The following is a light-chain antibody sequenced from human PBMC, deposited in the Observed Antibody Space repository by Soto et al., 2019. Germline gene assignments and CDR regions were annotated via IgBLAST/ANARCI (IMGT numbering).Light chain of an antibody. CDR1: QSISSW. CDR3: QQRNNWPLT. CDR2: DAS. Sequence: DIEMTKTPSTRCASVGDRFTITFRASQSISSWLAWYQQKPGKAPKLLIYDASSLESGVPSRFRGSGSGTEFTLTISSLEPEDFELYYCQQRNNWPLTFGGGTKVDIK. J-gene: IGKJ4*02. V-gene: IGKV1-5*01.